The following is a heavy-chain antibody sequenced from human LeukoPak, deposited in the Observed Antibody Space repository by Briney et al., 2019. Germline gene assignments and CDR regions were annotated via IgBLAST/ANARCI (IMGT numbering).Heavy chain of an antibody. CDR1: GYTFTNYD. CDR2: MNPNSGDT. D-gene: IGHD3-10*01. CDR3: ARRRFGASNWFDP. J-gene: IGHJ5*02. Sequence: ASVKVSCKASGYTFTNYDINWVRQATGQGLEWMGWMNPNSGDTGYAQKFQGRVTMTWNTSITTVYMELSSLRSEDTAVYYCARRRFGASNWFDPWGQGTLVTVSS. V-gene: IGHV1-8*01.